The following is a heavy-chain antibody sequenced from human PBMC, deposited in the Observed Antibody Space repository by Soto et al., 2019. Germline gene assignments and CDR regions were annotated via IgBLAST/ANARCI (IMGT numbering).Heavy chain of an antibody. CDR1: GGSFSGYY. CDR3: ARGRYYGSGSVVLRWFDP. V-gene: IGHV4-34*01. CDR2: INHSGST. J-gene: IGHJ5*02. Sequence: SETLSLTCAVYGGSFSGYYWSWIRQPPGKGLEWIGEINHSGSTNYNPSLKSRVTISVDTSKNQFSLKLSSVTAADTAVYYCARGRYYGSGSVVLRWFDPWGQGTLVTVSS. D-gene: IGHD3-10*01.